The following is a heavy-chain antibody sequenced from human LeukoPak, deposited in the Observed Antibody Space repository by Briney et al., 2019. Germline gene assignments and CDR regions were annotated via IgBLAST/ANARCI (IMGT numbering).Heavy chain of an antibody. CDR3: AKESGALGAPLYDY. V-gene: IGHV3-23*01. CDR1: GFIFRNYA. CDR2: ISDNGGGT. Sequence: GGSLRLSCGASGFIFRNYAMSWVRQAPGEGLEWVSGISDNGGGTYYADSVKGRFTISRDNSKNMLYLQMNSLRAEDTAVYYCAKESGALGAPLYDYWGQGIQVTGSS. J-gene: IGHJ4*02. D-gene: IGHD4/OR15-4a*01.